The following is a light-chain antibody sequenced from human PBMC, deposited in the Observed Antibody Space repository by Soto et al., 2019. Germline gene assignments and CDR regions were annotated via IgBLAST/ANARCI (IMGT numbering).Light chain of an antibody. Sequence: EVVLTQSTGTLSLSPGERATLSCWCSQSVSNNYLAWYQQTPGQAPRLPSYGASNRATGIPDRFSVSGSGTEFTLTISSLQSEDFAVYYCQQYNNWPLTFGQGTKVDIK. V-gene: IGKV3D-15*01. J-gene: IGKJ1*01. CDR1: QSVSNN. CDR2: GAS. CDR3: QQYNNWPLT.